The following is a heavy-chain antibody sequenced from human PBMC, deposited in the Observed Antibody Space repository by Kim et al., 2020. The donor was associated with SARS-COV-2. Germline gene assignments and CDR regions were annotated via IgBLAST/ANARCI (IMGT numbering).Heavy chain of an antibody. J-gene: IGHJ4*02. Sequence: GGSLRLSCAASGFTFSSYAMSWVRQAPGKGLEWVSAISGSGGSTYYADSVKGRFTISRDNSKNTLYLQMNSLRAEDTAVYYCAKVVGKGGVAGAFDYWGQGTLVTVSS. CDR2: ISGSGGST. CDR1: GFTFSSYA. CDR3: AKVVGKGGVAGAFDY. D-gene: IGHD6-19*01. V-gene: IGHV3-23*01.